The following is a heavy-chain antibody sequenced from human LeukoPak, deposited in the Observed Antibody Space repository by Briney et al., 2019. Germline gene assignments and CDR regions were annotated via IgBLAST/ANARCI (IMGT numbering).Heavy chain of an antibody. CDR2: ISSSSSTI. V-gene: IGHV3-48*01. Sequence: GGSLRLSCAASGFTFSSYSMNWVRQAPGKGLEWVSYISSSSSTIYYADSVKGRFTISRDNAKNSLYLQMNSLRAGDTAVYYCATDGDSGSFDYWGQGTLVTVSS. CDR1: GFTFSSYS. J-gene: IGHJ4*02. CDR3: ATDGDSGSFDY. D-gene: IGHD3-10*01.